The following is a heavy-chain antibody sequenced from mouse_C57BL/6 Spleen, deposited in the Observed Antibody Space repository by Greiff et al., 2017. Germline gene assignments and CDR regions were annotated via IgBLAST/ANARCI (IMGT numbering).Heavy chain of an antibody. J-gene: IGHJ4*01. CDR2: INPNYGTT. Sequence: EVQLQQSGPELVKPGASVKISCKASGYSFTDYNMNWVKQSNGKSLEWIGVINPNYGTTSYNQKFKGKATLTVDQSSSTAYMQLNSLTSEDSAVYEFTRAAIYYNYDGEYYAMDYWGQGTSVTVSS. CDR3: TRAAIYYNYDGEYYAMDY. D-gene: IGHD2-4*01. CDR1: GYSFTDYN. V-gene: IGHV1-39*01.